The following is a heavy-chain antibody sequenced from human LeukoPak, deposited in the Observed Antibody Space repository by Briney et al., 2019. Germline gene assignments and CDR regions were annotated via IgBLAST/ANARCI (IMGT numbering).Heavy chain of an antibody. Sequence: GESLKISCKDSGYIFTSYWITWVRQMPGKGLEWMGMIDPTDSYTNYSPSFQGHVTISTDKSISTAYLQWSSLKASDTAIYYCERGGRSSSNIDFWGQGTLVTVSS. V-gene: IGHV5-10-1*01. J-gene: IGHJ4*02. CDR1: GYIFTSYW. CDR2: IDPTDSYT. CDR3: ERGGRSSSNIDF. D-gene: IGHD6-6*01.